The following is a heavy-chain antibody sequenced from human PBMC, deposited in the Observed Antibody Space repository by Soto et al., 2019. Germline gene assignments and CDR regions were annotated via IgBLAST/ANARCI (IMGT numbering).Heavy chain of an antibody. Sequence: QVQLVESGGGVVQPGRSLRLSCAASGFTYSSYGMHWVRQVPGKGLEWVAVIWYDGSNKYYADSVKGRFTISRDNSKNTLYLQMNSLRAEDTAVYYCARDDSSSWYYFDYWGQGTLVTVSS. V-gene: IGHV3-33*01. D-gene: IGHD6-13*01. CDR3: ARDDSSSWYYFDY. J-gene: IGHJ4*02. CDR1: GFTYSSYG. CDR2: IWYDGSNK.